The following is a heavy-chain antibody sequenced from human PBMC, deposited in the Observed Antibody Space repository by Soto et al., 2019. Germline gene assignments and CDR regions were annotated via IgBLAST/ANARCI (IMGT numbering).Heavy chain of an antibody. CDR2: IIPIFGTA. CDR3: ERGADTAIDNYYYYGMDV. V-gene: IGHV1-69*01. J-gene: IGHJ6*02. Sequence: QVQLVQSGAQVKKPGSSVKVPCKASGGTFSSYAISWVRQAPGQGLEWMGGIIPIFGTANYAQKFQGRVTITADQSTSSAYMELSSLRSEDTAVYYCERGADTAIDNYYYYGMDVWGQGTTVTVSS. D-gene: IGHD5-18*01. CDR1: GGTFSSYA.